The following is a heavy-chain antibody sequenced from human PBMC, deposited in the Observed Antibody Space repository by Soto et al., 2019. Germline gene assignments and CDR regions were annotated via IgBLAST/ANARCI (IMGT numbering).Heavy chain of an antibody. CDR1: GFTFSSYW. D-gene: IGHD3-10*01. CDR3: AKAGGVGYYYGSGSYSTMFYYYYYGMDV. Sequence: GGSLRLSCAVSGFTFSSYWMTWVRQAPGKGLECVATIKEDGSEKYYVDSVKGRFTISRDNAQNSLYLQMNSLRAEDTAVYYCAKAGGVGYYYGSGSYSTMFYYYYYGMDVWGQGTTVTVSS. J-gene: IGHJ6*02. CDR2: IKEDGSEK. V-gene: IGHV3-7*01.